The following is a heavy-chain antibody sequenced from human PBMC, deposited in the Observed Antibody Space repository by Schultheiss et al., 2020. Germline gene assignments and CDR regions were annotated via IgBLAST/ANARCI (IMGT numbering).Heavy chain of an antibody. V-gene: IGHV4-31*11. CDR1: GGSFSGYY. J-gene: IGHJ4*02. Sequence: SATLSLTCAVYGGSFSGYYWSWIRQHPGKGLEWIGYIYYSGSTYYNPSLKSRVTISVDTSKNQFSLKLSSVTAADTAVYYCARRQGYYDFWSGYYVTTEFDYWGQGTLVTVSS. CDR3: ARRQGYYDFWSGYYVTTEFDY. CDR2: IYYSGST. D-gene: IGHD3-3*01.